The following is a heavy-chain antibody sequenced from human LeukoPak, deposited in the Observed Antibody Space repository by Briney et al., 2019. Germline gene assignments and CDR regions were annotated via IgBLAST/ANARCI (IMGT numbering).Heavy chain of an antibody. CDR3: ARHVRRVGELSAY. J-gene: IGHJ4*02. Sequence: KSSETLSLTCTVSYGSISTTGYYWGWIRQPPGKGLEWIGNIYYSGSTYYNPSLKSRVTMSVDTSKNQFSLRLSSVTASDTAVYYCARHVRRVGELSAYWGQGTLVTVSS. CDR1: YGSISTTGYY. D-gene: IGHD3-10*01. CDR2: IYYSGST. V-gene: IGHV4-39*01.